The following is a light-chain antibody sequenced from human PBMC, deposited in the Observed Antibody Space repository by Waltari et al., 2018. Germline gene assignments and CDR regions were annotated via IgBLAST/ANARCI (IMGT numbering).Light chain of an antibody. CDR3: GTWDDSLKGWV. CDR2: SND. J-gene: IGLJ3*02. V-gene: IGLV1-44*01. CDR1: SPNIGSNY. Sequence: QSVLTQPPSASGTPGQRVTISCSGSSPNIGSNYVNWYQHVPGTAPKVLIYSNDQRPSGVPDRFSGSKSGTSASLAISGLQSEDEADYYCGTWDDSLKGWVFGGGTKLTVL.